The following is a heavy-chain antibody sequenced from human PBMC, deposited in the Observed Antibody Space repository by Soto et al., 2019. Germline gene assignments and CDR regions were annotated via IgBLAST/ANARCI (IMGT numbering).Heavy chain of an antibody. J-gene: IGHJ4*02. CDR1: GGSISSSSYY. D-gene: IGHD6-19*01. CDR2: IYYSGST. V-gene: IGHV4-39*01. CDR3: ARQRSGWDYELYFDY. Sequence: SETLSLTCTVSGGSISSSSYYWGWIRQPPGKGLEWIGSIYYSGSTYYNPSLKSRVTISVDTSKNQFSLKLSSVTAADTAVYYCARQRSGWDYELYFDYWGQGTLVTVSS.